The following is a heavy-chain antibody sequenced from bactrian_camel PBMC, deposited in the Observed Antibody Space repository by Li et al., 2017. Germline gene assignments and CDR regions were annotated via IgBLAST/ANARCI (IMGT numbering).Heavy chain of an antibody. CDR2: MYQGGAKT. Sequence: QLVESGGGSVQAGGSLRLSCEFSEYTASTNCMTWFRQAPGKEREGVAAMYQGGAKTYYADSVKGRFTISQDDNKKSVSLQMNNLKPEDTAIYYCAAANVPVVAIATMTRVLREMDFPDWGRGTQVTVS. D-gene: IGHD2*01. CDR3: AAANVPVVAIATMTRVLREMDFPD. V-gene: IGHV3S25*01. J-gene: IGHJ4*01. CDR1: EYTASTNC.